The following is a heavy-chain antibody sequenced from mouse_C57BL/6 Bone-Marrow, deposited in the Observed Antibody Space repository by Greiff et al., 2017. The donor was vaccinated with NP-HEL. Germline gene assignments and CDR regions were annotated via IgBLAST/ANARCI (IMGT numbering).Heavy chain of an antibody. V-gene: IGHV1-62-2*01. J-gene: IGHJ2*01. CDR3: ARHEAEIYYDYRGFDY. D-gene: IGHD2-4*01. CDR2: FYPGSGSI. CDR1: GYTFTEYT. Sequence: QVQLKESGAELVKPGASVKLSCKASGYTFTEYTIHWVKQRSGQGLEWIGWFYPGSGSIKNNEKFKDKATLTADKSSSTVYMELSRLTSEDSAVYFCARHEAEIYYDYRGFDYWGQGTTLTVSS.